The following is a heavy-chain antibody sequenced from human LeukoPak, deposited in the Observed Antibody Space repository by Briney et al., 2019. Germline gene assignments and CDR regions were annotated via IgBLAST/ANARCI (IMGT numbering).Heavy chain of an antibody. CDR2: IYYSGSS. Sequence: SETLSLTCSVSGGSISSYYWSWIRQPPGKGLEWLGYIYYSGSSVYNPSLKSRLTISVDTSKNQFSLKLTSVTAADTAVYYCARLGSYHGSGRGLDYWGQGTLVTVSS. CDR3: ARLGSYHGSGRGLDY. J-gene: IGHJ4*02. V-gene: IGHV4-59*08. CDR1: GGSISSYY. D-gene: IGHD3-10*01.